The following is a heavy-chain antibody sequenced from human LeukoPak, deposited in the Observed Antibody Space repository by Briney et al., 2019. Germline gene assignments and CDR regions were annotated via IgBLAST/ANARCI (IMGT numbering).Heavy chain of an antibody. CDR2: IYSGGST. V-gene: IGHV3-66*01. Sequence: GGCLRLYCVASGFTDREYLMSWVRQSPGTGLEWVSVIYSGGSTYYADSVKGRFTLSRDNSKNTLYLQMNSLRAEDTAVYYCAKGVDAFDIWGQGTMVTVSS. CDR3: AKGVDAFDI. CDR1: GFTDREYL. J-gene: IGHJ3*02.